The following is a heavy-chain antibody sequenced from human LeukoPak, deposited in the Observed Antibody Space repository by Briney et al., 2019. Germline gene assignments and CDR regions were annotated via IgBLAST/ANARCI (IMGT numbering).Heavy chain of an antibody. J-gene: IGHJ4*02. V-gene: IGHV3-23*01. CDR2: ISDRGGGT. Sequence: GGSLRLSCAASGFTFNTYSMNWARQAPGKGLEWVSNISDRGGGTYYADSVKGRFTISRDNSKNTLYLQMNSLRADDTGVYYCDGADFWGQGTLVTVSS. CDR1: GFTFNTYS. CDR3: DGADF.